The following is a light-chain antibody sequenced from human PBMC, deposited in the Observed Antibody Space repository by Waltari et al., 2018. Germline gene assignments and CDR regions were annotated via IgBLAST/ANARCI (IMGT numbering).Light chain of an antibody. V-gene: IGKV1-33*01. J-gene: IGKJ2*01. CDR3: QQYDSLPFT. CDR1: QDIRTY. Sequence: DTQMTQSPSSLSASVGDRVTITCQASQDIRTYLNWYQQRPGKAPELLMHDASSLETGVPSRCSGSGSGTDFTFTISSLQPEDIAIYYCQQYDSLPFTFGQGTKVEIK. CDR2: DAS.